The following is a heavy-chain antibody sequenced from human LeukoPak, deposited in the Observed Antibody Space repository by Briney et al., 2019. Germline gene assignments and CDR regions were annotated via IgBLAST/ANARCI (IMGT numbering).Heavy chain of an antibody. D-gene: IGHD1-26*01. CDR3: AILPPGDPLYYYFDY. CDR2: FDPEDGET. J-gene: IGHJ4*02. CDR1: GYTLTELS. Sequence: ASVKVSCKVSGYTLTELSMHWVRQAPGKGLEWMGGFDPEDGETIYAQKFQGRVTMTEDTSTDTAYMELSSLRSEGTAVYYCAILPPGDPLYYYFDYWGQGTLVTVSS. V-gene: IGHV1-24*01.